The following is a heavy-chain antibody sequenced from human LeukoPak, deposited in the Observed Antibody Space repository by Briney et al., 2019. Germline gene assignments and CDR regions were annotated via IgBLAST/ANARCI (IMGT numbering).Heavy chain of an antibody. Sequence: SETLSLTCTVSGGSISSYYWSWIRQPPGKGLEWIGYIYYSGSTNYNPSLKSRVTISVDTSKNQFSLKLSSVTAADTAVYYCARVAYYCDSSGYLGAFDIWGQGTMVTVSS. CDR1: GGSISSYY. V-gene: IGHV4-59*01. CDR2: IYYSGST. J-gene: IGHJ3*02. D-gene: IGHD3-22*01. CDR3: ARVAYYCDSSGYLGAFDI.